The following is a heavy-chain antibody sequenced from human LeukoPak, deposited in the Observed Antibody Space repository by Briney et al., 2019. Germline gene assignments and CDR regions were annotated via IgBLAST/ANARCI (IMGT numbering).Heavy chain of an antibody. J-gene: IGHJ2*01. CDR1: GGSISSSSYY. CDR2: VYSSGST. CDR3: AREDYSDFRYWYFDL. Sequence: SETLSLTCTVSGGSISSSSYYWSWIRQPAGKGLEWIGRVYSSGSTIYNPSLKSRVIMSIDTSKNEFSLKVNSVTAADTAVYYCAREDYSDFRYWYFDLWGRGTLVTVSS. D-gene: IGHD4-11*01. V-gene: IGHV4-39*07.